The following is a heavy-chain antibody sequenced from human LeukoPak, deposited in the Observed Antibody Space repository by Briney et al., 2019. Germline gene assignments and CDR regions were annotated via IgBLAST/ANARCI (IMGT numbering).Heavy chain of an antibody. Sequence: ASVKVSCKASGYTFTSYGISWVRQAPGQGLEWMGWISAYNGNTNYARKFQGRVTITADESTSTAYMELSSLRSEDTAVYYCARPDFWSGYYSEADYYYGMDVWSQGTTVTVSS. CDR2: ISAYNGNT. V-gene: IGHV1-18*01. J-gene: IGHJ6*02. D-gene: IGHD3-3*01. CDR3: ARPDFWSGYYSEADYYYGMDV. CDR1: GYTFTSYG.